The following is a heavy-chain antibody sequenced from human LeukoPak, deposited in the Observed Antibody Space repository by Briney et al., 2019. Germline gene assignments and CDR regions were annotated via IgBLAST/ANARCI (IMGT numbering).Heavy chain of an antibody. D-gene: IGHD1-26*01. J-gene: IGHJ4*02. V-gene: IGHV3-48*02. CDR3: ARVGGNYAYFDN. CDR2: ISHTTSTI. CDR1: GFPFSLYG. Sequence: GRSLRLSCAASGFPFSLYGMNWVRQAPGKGPEWIAYISHTTSTISYADSVKGRFTISRDNVKNSLYLQMNSLRDEDTAVYYCARVGGNYAYFDNWGQGTLVTVSS.